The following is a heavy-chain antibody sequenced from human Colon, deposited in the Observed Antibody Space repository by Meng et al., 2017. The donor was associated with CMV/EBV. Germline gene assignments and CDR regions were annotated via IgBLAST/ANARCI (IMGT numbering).Heavy chain of an antibody. CDR3: ARGRRDIGFDS. J-gene: IGHJ4*02. CDR2: ISGAADVT. V-gene: IGHV3-11*01. Sequence: CAASGFRIRDYCVGWIRQARGKGVEWISYISGAADVTYNADSLKSRFTISRDNARQSLYLQMASLRVEDTAIYCCARGRRDIGFDSWGQGALVTVSS. D-gene: IGHD2-15*01. CDR1: GFRIRDYC.